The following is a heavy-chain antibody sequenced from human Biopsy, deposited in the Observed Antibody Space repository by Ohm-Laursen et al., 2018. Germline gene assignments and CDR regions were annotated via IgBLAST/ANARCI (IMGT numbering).Heavy chain of an antibody. Sequence: SVKVSCKASGYTFTGHSIHWMRQAPGQRLEWMGWMNPDSGNTGYAQNFQGRVTMTRNTSISTAYMELSSLKSEDTAVYFCARADPPLFYYGSGSSNWFDPWGQGTLVTVSS. J-gene: IGHJ5*02. CDR3: ARADPPLFYYGSGSSNWFDP. V-gene: IGHV1-8*02. CDR2: MNPDSGNT. D-gene: IGHD3-10*01. CDR1: GYTFTGHS.